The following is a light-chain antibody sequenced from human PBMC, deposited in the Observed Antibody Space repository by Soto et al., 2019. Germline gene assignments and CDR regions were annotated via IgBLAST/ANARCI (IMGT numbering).Light chain of an antibody. CDR1: SNDVGGYNY. CDR2: EVS. V-gene: IGLV2-14*01. J-gene: IGLJ1*01. CDR3: TSYTSTIPYV. Sequence: QSVLTQPASVTGSPGQSITISCTGSSNDVGGYNYVSWYQQHPGQAPKLIIYEVSDRPSGVSPRFSGSKSGNTASLTISGLQVEDEAHYFCTSYTSTIPYVFGSGTKVIV.